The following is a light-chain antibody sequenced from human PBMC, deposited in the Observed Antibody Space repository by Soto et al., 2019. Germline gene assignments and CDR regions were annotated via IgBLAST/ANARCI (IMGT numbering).Light chain of an antibody. CDR2: GAS. CDR3: QQRSNRIT. V-gene: IGKV3-11*01. CDR1: QSVGTS. Sequence: IRLTQPPVTLSLYPGEGGTLSLRASQSVGTSLAWYQQKPGQAPRLLIYGASNRATGIPDRFSGSGSGTDFTLTISSLEPEDFAVYYCQQRSNRITFGQGTRLEIK. J-gene: IGKJ5*01.